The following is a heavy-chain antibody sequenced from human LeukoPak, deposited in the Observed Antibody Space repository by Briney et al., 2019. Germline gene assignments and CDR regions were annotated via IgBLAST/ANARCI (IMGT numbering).Heavy chain of an antibody. CDR3: ARLPNQITDYYDSSGYAP. D-gene: IGHD3-22*01. Sequence: GESLRISCKGSGYSFTSYWISWVRQMPGKGLEWMGRIDPSDSYTNYSPSFQGHVTISADKSISTAYLQWSSLKASDTAMYYCARLPNQITDYYDSSGYAPWGQGTLVTVSS. V-gene: IGHV5-10-1*01. CDR1: GYSFTSYW. J-gene: IGHJ4*02. CDR2: IDPSDSYT.